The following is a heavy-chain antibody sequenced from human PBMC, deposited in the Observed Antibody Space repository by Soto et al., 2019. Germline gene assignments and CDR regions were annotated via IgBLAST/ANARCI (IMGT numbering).Heavy chain of an antibody. V-gene: IGHV1-18*01. J-gene: IGHJ6*02. Sequence: QVQLVQSGPEVRKPGASVKVSCEASGYTFTTSGISWVRQVPGQGLEWMGWISTYNGDTNSAQNFQGRVLMTADTSTGTAYMELMSLKSDDTAVYYCAVQGSWPYYYYGLDVWGQGTTVTVSS. CDR3: AVQGSWPYYYYGLDV. CDR1: GYTFTTSG. D-gene: IGHD1-26*01. CDR2: ISTYNGDT.